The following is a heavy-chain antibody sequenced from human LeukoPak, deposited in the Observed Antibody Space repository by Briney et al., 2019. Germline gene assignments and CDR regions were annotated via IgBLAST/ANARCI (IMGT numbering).Heavy chain of an antibody. D-gene: IGHD1-26*01. CDR2: IKSKTDGGTT. Sequence: GGSLRLSCAASGFTFSNAWMSWVRQAPGKGLEWVGRIKSKTDGGTTDYAAPVKGRFTISRDDSKNTLYLQMNSLKTEDTAVYYCTTAGSYWPNDAFDIWGQGTMVTVSS. CDR3: TTAGSYWPNDAFDI. CDR1: GFTFSNAW. V-gene: IGHV3-15*01. J-gene: IGHJ3*02.